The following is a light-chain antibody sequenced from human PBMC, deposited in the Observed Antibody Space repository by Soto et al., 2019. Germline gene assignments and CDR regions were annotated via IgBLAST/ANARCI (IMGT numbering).Light chain of an antibody. J-gene: IGKJ1*01. Sequence: DIQMTQSPSTLSASVGTRVTITCRASQSISSWLAWYQQKPGKAPNLLIYKASSLESGVPSRFSGSGSGTEFTLTISSLQPDDFATYYCQHYNSYSEAFGQGTKVDIK. CDR2: KAS. CDR3: QHYNSYSEA. V-gene: IGKV1-5*03. CDR1: QSISSW.